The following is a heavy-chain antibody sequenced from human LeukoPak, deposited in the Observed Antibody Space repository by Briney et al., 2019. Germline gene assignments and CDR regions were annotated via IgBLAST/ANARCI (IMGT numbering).Heavy chain of an antibody. D-gene: IGHD6-13*01. V-gene: IGHV4-34*01. J-gene: IGHJ4*02. CDR1: GGSFSGYY. Sequence: SETLSLTCAVYGGSFSGYYWSWIRQPPGKGLEWIGEINHSGSTNYNPSPKSRVTISVDTSKNQFSLKLSSVTAADTAVYYCARGDATIAAAGLFDYWGQGTLVTVSS. CDR3: ARGDATIAAAGLFDY. CDR2: INHSGST.